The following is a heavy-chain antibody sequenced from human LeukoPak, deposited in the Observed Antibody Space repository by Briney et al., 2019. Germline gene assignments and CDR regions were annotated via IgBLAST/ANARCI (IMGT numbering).Heavy chain of an antibody. CDR2: IYHSGST. V-gene: IGHV4-38-2*02. CDR1: GYSISSGYY. CDR3: ARDNWNYPNYYYYMDV. Sequence: PSETLSLTCAVSGYSISSGYYWGWIRQPPGKGLERIGSIYHSGSTYYNPSLKSRVTISVDTSKNQFSLKLSSVTAADTAVYYCARDNWNYPNYYYYMDVWGKGTTVTVSS. J-gene: IGHJ6*03. D-gene: IGHD1-7*01.